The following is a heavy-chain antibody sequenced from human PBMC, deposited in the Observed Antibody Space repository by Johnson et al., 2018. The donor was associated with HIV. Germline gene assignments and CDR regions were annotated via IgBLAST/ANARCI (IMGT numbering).Heavy chain of an antibody. J-gene: IGHJ3*02. CDR3: VLQFLEWLSSDAFDI. V-gene: IGHV3-33*01. D-gene: IGHD3-3*01. Sequence: QVQLVESGGGVVQPGRSLRLSCAASGFTFSSYGMHWVRQAPGKGLEWVAVIWYDGSNKYYADSVKGRFTISRDNSKNTLYLQMNSLRAEDTAVYYCVLQFLEWLSSDAFDIWGQGTMVTVSS. CDR1: GFTFSSYG. CDR2: IWYDGSNK.